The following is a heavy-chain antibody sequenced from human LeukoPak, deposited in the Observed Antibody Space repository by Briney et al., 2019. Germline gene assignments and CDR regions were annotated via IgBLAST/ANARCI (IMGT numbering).Heavy chain of an antibody. J-gene: IGHJ4*02. CDR1: GYTFTSYG. Sequence: ASVKVSCKASGYTFTSYGISWVRQAPGQGLEWMGWISAYNGNTNYAQKLQGRVTTTTDTSTSTAYMELRSLRSDDTAVYYCARDPYYDILTGYWVDYWGQGTLVTVSS. D-gene: IGHD3-9*01. CDR2: ISAYNGNT. CDR3: ARDPYYDILTGYWVDY. V-gene: IGHV1-18*01.